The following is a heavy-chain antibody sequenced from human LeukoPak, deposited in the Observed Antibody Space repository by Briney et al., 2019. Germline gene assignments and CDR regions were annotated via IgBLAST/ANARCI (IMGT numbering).Heavy chain of an antibody. CDR2: IYYSGST. D-gene: IGHD1-14*01. V-gene: IGHV4-39*07. CDR1: GGSISSSSYY. CDR3: ARGRYNAY. J-gene: IGHJ4*02. Sequence: PSETLSLTCTVSGGSISSSSYYWGWIRQPPGKGLEWIGSIYYSGSTNYNPSLKSRVTISVDTSKNQFSLKLSSVTAADTAVYYCARGRYNAYWGQGTLVTVSS.